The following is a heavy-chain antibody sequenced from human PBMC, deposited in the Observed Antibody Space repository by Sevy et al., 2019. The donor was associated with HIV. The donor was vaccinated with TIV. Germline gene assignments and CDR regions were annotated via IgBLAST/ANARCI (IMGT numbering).Heavy chain of an antibody. CDR2: IWYDGSNK. CDR1: GFTFSSYG. D-gene: IGHD2-15*01. V-gene: IGHV3-33*01. J-gene: IGHJ4*02. Sequence: GGSLRLSCAASGFTFSSYGMHWVRQAPGKGLEWVAVIWYDGSNKYYADSVKGRFTISRDNSKNTLYLQMNSLRAEDTAVYYFARDRCSGGSCYSPFDYWGQGTLVTVSS. CDR3: ARDRCSGGSCYSPFDY.